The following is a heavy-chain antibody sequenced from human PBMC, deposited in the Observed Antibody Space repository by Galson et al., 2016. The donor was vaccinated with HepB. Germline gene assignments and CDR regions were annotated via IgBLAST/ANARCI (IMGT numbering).Heavy chain of an antibody. D-gene: IGHD2-8*01. V-gene: IGHV1-18*01. CDR2: ISGNNGNR. CDR3: SRTPQSDIILLA. J-gene: IGHJ5*02. Sequence: SVKVSCKASDYNLFDYGITWVRQAPGQGLEWMGWISGNNGNRNSAQKVQGRLTTTTDTSTNTAYMELGSLRSDDTAVYYLSRTPQSDIILLAWSQGTLVTVSS. CDR1: DYNLFDYG.